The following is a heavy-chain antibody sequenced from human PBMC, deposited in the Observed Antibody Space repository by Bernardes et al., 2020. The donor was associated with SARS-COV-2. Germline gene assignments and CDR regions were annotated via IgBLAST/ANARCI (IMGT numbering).Heavy chain of an antibody. CDR2: TYCRWSKWST. CDR3: ARDHGWNLDY. D-gene: IGHD1-1*01. J-gene: IGHJ4*02. Sequence: SQTLSLTCGISGDSVSSNSVAWNWIRQSPSRGLEWLGRTYCRWSKWSTEYAVSVKSRIAITADTSKNHFSLQLTSVTPEDTAVYYCARDHGWNLDYWGQGTLVTVSS. CDR1: GDSVSSNSVA. V-gene: IGHV6-1*01.